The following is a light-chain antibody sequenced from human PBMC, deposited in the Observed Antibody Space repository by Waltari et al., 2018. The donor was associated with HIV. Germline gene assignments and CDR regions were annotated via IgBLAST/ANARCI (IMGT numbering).Light chain of an antibody. CDR1: ALTKQY. Sequence: YDLTQPPSVSVSPGPTARITCSGDALTKQYAYWYQQKSGQAPRLIIFKDTERPAGIPERFSGSTSGTTVSLTIRGVQAEDEAAYHCQSADSSGTHVVFGGGTKLTV. CDR2: KDT. J-gene: IGLJ2*01. V-gene: IGLV3-25*03. CDR3: QSADSSGTHVV.